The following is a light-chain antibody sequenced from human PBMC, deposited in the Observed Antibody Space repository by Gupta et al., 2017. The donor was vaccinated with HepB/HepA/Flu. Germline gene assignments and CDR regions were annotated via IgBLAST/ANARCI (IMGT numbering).Light chain of an antibody. CDR1: SSNIGSNS. Sequence: QSVLTQPPSASRTPGQRVTISCSGSSSNIGSNSISWYQQLPGTAPKFIRYSNDQRPSGVPDRFSGSKSATSASLAISGLQSEDEADYYCAAWDDSVNGPVFGGGTRLTVL. V-gene: IGLV1-44*01. CDR2: SND. CDR3: AAWDDSVNGPV. J-gene: IGLJ2*01.